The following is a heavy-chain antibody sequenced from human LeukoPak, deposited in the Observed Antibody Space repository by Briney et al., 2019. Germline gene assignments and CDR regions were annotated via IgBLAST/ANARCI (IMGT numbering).Heavy chain of an antibody. V-gene: IGHV4-4*02. J-gene: IGHJ3*02. D-gene: IGHD3-22*01. CDR1: GGSISSSNW. Sequence: SGTLSLTCAVSGGSISSSNWWSWVRQPPGKGLEWIGEIYHSGSTNYNPSLKSRVTISVDKSKNQFSLKLSSVTAEDTAVYYCARARIYYEDPPAFDIWGQGTMVTVSS. CDR3: ARARIYYEDPPAFDI. CDR2: IYHSGST.